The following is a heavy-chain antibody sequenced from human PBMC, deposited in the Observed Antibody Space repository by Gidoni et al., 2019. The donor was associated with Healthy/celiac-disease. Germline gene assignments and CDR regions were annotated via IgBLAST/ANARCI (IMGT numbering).Heavy chain of an antibody. Sequence: QVQLVQSGAEVKKPGASVKVSCKASGYTFTSYYMHWVRQAPGQGLEWMRIINPSGGSTSYAQKFQSRVTMTRDTSTSTVYMELTSLRSEDTAVYYCARVGGSGSYLVPFDYWGQGTLVTVSS. CDR1: GYTFTSYY. CDR2: INPSGGST. CDR3: ARVGGSGSYLVPFDY. J-gene: IGHJ4*02. D-gene: IGHD1-26*01. V-gene: IGHV1-46*01.